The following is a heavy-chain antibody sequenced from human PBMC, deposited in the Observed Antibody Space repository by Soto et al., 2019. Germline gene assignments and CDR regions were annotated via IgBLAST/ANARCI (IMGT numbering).Heavy chain of an antibody. V-gene: IGHV4-34*01. CDR1: GGSFSGYY. CDR3: ARGRHALGYYYGSGSYYRGPRSLEFRNSRFDY. Sequence: SETLSLTCAVYGGSFSGYYWSWIRQPPGKGLEWIGEINHSGSTNYNPSLKSRVTISVDTSKNQFSLKLSSVTAADTAVYYCARGRHALGYYYGSGSYYRGPRSLEFRNSRFDYWGQGTLVTVSS. J-gene: IGHJ4*02. CDR2: INHSGST. D-gene: IGHD3-10*01.